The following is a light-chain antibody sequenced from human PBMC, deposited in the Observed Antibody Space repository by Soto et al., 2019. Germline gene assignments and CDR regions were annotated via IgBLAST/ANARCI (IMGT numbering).Light chain of an antibody. V-gene: IGLV1-51*01. Sequence: QSVLTQPPSVSAAPGQKVTISCSGSSSNIGQNYVSWYQQLPGTAPKRLIYDTSKRPSGIPDRFSGSKSGTSATLDITGLQTEDEADYYCGTWDSSLSAVIFGGGTKVTVL. J-gene: IGLJ2*01. CDR3: GTWDSSLSAVI. CDR2: DTS. CDR1: SSNIGQNY.